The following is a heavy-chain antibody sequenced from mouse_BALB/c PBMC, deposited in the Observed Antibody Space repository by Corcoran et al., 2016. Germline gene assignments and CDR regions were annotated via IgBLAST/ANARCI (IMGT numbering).Heavy chain of an antibody. CDR3: ANWDWYFDV. CDR2: IDPANGNT. V-gene: IGHV14-3*02. D-gene: IGHD4-1*01. J-gene: IGHJ1*01. CDR1: GFNIKDTY. Sequence: EVQMQQSGAELVKPGASVKLSCTASGFNIKDTYMHWVKQRPEQGLEWIGRIDPANGNTKYDPKFQGKATITADRSSNTAYLQLSSVTSEDTAVYYCANWDWYFDVWGAGTTVTVSS.